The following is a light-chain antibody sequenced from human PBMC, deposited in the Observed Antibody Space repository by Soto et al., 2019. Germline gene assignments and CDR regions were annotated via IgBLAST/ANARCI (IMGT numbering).Light chain of an antibody. CDR1: QGISSY. J-gene: IGKJ2*01. Sequence: AIRMTQSPSSFSASTGDRVTITCRASQGISSYLAWYQQKPGKAPKLLIYAASTLPSGVPSRFSGSGSGTDFTLTIRCLPSEDVAPYYCQQYYSYAQVYTFCQGTKLQIK. V-gene: IGKV1-8*01. CDR2: AAS. CDR3: QQYYSYAQVYT.